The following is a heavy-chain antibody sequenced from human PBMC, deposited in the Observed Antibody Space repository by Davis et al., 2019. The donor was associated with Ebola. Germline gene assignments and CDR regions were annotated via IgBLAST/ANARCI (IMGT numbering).Heavy chain of an antibody. Sequence: ASVKVSCKVSGYSLTDLSMHWVRQAPGKGLEWMGSFDPKYGEKIYAKKFQVRVSMTEATSSHQAYLELSSLKSDDTAIYYCAVGGQDGGFDYWGQGTLVTVSS. CDR2: FDPKYGEK. D-gene: IGHD3-16*01. J-gene: IGHJ4*02. CDR3: AVGGQDGGFDY. CDR1: GYSLTDLS. V-gene: IGHV1-24*01.